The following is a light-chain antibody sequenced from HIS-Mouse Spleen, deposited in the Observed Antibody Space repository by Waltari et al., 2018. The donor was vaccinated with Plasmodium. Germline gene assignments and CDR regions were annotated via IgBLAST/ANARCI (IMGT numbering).Light chain of an antibody. V-gene: IGLV2-23*01. CDR3: CSYAGSYTLV. J-gene: IGLJ2*01. CDR1: SSDVGSYNL. Sequence: QSALTQPASVSGSPGQSITISCTGTSSDVGSYNLVPWYQQHPGKAPKLMIYEGSKRPSGVPDRFSGSKSGNTASLTISGLQAEDEADYYCCSYAGSYTLVFGGGTKLTVL. CDR2: EGS.